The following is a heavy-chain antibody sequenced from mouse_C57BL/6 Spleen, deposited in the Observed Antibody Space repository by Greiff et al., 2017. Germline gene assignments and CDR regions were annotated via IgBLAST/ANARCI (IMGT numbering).Heavy chain of an antibody. CDR1: GYTFTSYW. V-gene: IGHV1-59*01. J-gene: IGHJ2*01. Sequence: QVQLQQPGAELVRPGTSVKLSCKASGYTFTSYWMHWVKQRPGQGLEWIGVIDPSDSYTNYNQKFKGKATLTVDTSSSTAYMQLSSLTSEDSAVYYCARVFDYYGSKDYFDYWDQGTTLTVSS. CDR3: ARVFDYYGSKDYFDY. D-gene: IGHD1-1*01. CDR2: IDPSDSYT.